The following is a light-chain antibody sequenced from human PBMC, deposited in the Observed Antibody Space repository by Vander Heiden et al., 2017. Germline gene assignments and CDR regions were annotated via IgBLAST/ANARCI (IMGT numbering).Light chain of an antibody. V-gene: IGLV1-36*01. Sequence: QSALTQPPSVSAAPWPTVSISCSGSASNIGNNAVTWYQQFPGKPPKLIMYFDDLLPSGVSDRFSGSKSGTSASLAISGLQSEDEADYYCASWDDGLNGYVFGTGTQVTVL. CDR2: FDD. CDR3: ASWDDGLNGYV. CDR1: ASNIGNNA. J-gene: IGLJ1*01.